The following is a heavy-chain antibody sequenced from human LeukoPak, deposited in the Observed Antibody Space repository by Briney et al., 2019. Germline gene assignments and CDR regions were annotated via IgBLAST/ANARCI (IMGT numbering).Heavy chain of an antibody. D-gene: IGHD3-10*01. J-gene: IGHJ3*02. Sequence: QPGGSLRLSCAASKFTFSSYGLSWVGQAPGKGLEGVSTISSSGGSTYYADSVKGRFTISRDNAKSTLFLQMNSVRAEDTALYYCATLRRSGAERDAFDIWGQGTMVTVSS. V-gene: IGHV3-23*01. CDR3: ATLRRSGAERDAFDI. CDR1: KFTFSSYG. CDR2: ISSSGGST.